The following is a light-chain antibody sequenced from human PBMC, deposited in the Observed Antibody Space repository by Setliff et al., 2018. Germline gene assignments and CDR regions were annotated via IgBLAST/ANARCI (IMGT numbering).Light chain of an antibody. J-gene: IGLJ2*01. CDR1: TGDVTNTNY. CDR3: LLYYGATAV. Sequence: QAVVTQEASLTVSPGGTVTLTCGSGTGDVTNTNYPYWFQHRLGPGPRTLIYDISNKLSWTPARFSGSLLGGKVALTLSGAQPEDEADYYCLLYYGATAVFGGGTKVTVL. CDR2: DIS. V-gene: IGLV7-46*01.